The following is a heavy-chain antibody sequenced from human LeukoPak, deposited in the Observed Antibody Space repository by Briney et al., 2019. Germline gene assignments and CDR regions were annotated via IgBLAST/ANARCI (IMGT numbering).Heavy chain of an antibody. CDR1: GYTFTSYY. D-gene: IGHD3-9*01. CDR3: ARAPSHYDILTPPGY. J-gene: IGHJ4*02. CDR2: INPSGGGT. Sequence: ASVKVSCKASGYTFTSYYMHWVRQAPGQGLEWMGIINPSGGGTSYAQKFQGRVTMTRDTSTSTVYMELSSLRSEDTAVYCCARAPSHYDILTPPGYWGQGTLVTGSS. V-gene: IGHV1-46*01.